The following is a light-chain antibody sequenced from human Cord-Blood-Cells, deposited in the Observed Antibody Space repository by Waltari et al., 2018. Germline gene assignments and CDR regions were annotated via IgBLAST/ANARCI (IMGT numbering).Light chain of an antibody. J-gene: IGKJ1*01. CDR2: GAS. CDR3: QQYGSSRT. CDR1: QSVSSSY. V-gene: IGKV3-20*01. Sequence: DIVLTQSPGTLSLSPGERATLSCRASQSVSSSYLAWYQQKPGQAPRLLIYGASSRATGIPDRFSGSGSGTDFTLTISRLEPEDFAVYYWQQYGSSRTFGQGTKVEIK.